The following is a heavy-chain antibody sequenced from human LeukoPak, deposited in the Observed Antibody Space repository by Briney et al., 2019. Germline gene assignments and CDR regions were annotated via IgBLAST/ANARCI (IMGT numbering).Heavy chain of an antibody. Sequence: PEGSLRLPCAASGFTFSSYAMHWVRQAPGKGLEWVAVISYDGSNKYYADSVKGRFTISRDNSKNTLYLQMNSLRAEDTAVYYCARDGWIWGQGTMVTVSS. CDR2: ISYDGSNK. CDR3: ARDGWI. V-gene: IGHV3-30-3*01. D-gene: IGHD2-15*01. CDR1: GFTFSSYA. J-gene: IGHJ3*02.